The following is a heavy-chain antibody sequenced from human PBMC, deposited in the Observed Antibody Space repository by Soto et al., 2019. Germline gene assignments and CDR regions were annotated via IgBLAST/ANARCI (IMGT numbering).Heavy chain of an antibody. CDR3: ARERSYSSSRYTYYYYGMDV. Sequence: ASVKVSCKASGYTFTGYYMRWVRQAPGQGLEWMGWINPNSGGTNYAQKFQGWVTMTRDTSISTAYMELSRLRSDDTAVYYCARERSYSSSRYTYYYYGMDVWGQGTTVTVSS. J-gene: IGHJ6*02. D-gene: IGHD6-13*01. V-gene: IGHV1-2*04. CDR1: GYTFTGYY. CDR2: INPNSGGT.